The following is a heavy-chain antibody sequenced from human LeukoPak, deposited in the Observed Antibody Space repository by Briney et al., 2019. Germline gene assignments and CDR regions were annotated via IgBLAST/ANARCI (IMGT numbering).Heavy chain of an antibody. J-gene: IGHJ5*02. V-gene: IGHV1-46*01. D-gene: IGHD5-24*01. CDR3: ARNLLTGRATIWVAP. CDR2: INPSGGST. CDR1: GYTFTSYY. Sequence: GASVKVSCKASGYTFTSYYMHWVRQAPGQGLEWMGIINPSGGSTSYAQKFQGRVTMTRDTSTSTVYMELSSLRSEDTAVYYCARNLLTGRATIWVAPWAKETLVTVS.